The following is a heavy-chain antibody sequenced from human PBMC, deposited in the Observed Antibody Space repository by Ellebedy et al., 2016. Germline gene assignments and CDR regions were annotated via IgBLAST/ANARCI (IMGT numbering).Heavy chain of an antibody. CDR2: IYYSGST. CDR1: GGSISSYY. J-gene: IGHJ6*02. V-gene: IGHV4-59*01. D-gene: IGHD2-15*01. CDR3: ARDGTLPNDCSGGSCYYGMDV. Sequence: SETLSLXXTVSGGSISSYYWSWIRQPPGKGLEWIGYIYYSGSTNYNPSLKSRVTISVDTSKNQFSLKLSSVTAADTAVYYCARDGTLPNDCSGGSCYYGMDVWGQGTTVTVSS.